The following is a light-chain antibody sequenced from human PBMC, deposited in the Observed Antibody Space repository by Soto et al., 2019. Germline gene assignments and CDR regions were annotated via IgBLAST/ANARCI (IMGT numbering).Light chain of an antibody. CDR1: QSVLYSSNNKNY. J-gene: IGKJ1*01. Sequence: DIVMTQSPDSLAVSLGERATINCKSXQSVLYSSNNKNYLAWYQQKPGQPPKLLIYWASTRESGVPDRFSGSGSGTDFTLTISSLQAEDVAVYYCQQYYSTPQTFGQGTKVEIK. V-gene: IGKV4-1*01. CDR3: QQYYSTPQT. CDR2: WAS.